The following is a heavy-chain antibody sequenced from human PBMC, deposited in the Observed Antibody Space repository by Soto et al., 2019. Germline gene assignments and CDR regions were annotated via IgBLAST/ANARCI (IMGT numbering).Heavy chain of an antibody. CDR2: INPSGDRT. D-gene: IGHD6-13*01. J-gene: IGHJ6*02. CDR1: GFSFSDYF. V-gene: IGHV1-46*01. CDR3: ARGYSSPFYYYYGMDV. Sequence: ASVKVSCKASGFSFSDYFMHWVRQAPGQGLEWMGIINPSGDRTDYAQKFQGRVTITRDTSTSTVYMELSRLRSDDTAVYYCARGYSSPFYYYYGMDVWGQGTTVTVSS.